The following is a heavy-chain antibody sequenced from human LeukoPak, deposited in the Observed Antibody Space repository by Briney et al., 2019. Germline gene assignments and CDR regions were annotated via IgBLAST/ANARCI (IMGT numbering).Heavy chain of an antibody. CDR3: ARQASGSSRLAYFDY. Sequence: SETLSLTCTVSDGSISSSSYYWGWIRQPPGKGLEWIGSIYYSGSTNYNPSLKSRATISVDTSKKQFSLKLSSVTAADTAVYYCARQASGSSRLAYFDYWGQGTLVTVSS. D-gene: IGHD6-13*01. CDR1: DGSISSSSYY. CDR2: IYYSGST. V-gene: IGHV4-39*01. J-gene: IGHJ4*02.